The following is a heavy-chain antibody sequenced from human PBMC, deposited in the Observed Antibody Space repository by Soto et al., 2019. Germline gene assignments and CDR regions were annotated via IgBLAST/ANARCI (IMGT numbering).Heavy chain of an antibody. Sequence: GSLRLSCAASGFTFSSYSMNWVRQAPGKGLEWVSYISSSSSTIYYADSVKGRFTISRDNAKNSLYLQMNSLRDEDTAVYYCARDFKECSCHLDYWGQGTLVTVSS. D-gene: IGHD2-2*01. CDR2: ISSSSSTI. CDR3: ARDFKECSCHLDY. V-gene: IGHV3-48*02. CDR1: GFTFSSYS. J-gene: IGHJ4*02.